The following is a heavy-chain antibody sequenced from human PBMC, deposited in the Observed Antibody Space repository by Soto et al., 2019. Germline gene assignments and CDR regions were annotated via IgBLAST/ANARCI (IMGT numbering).Heavy chain of an antibody. CDR3: ASAVAGTDWFDP. V-gene: IGHV3-33*01. CDR1: GFTFSSYG. Sequence: QVQLVESGGGVVQPGRSLRLSCAASGFTFSSYGMHWVRQAPGKGLEWVAVIWYDGSNKYYADSVKGRFTISRDNSKNTLYLQMNSLRAEDTAVYYCASAVAGTDWFDPWGQGTLVTVSS. D-gene: IGHD6-19*01. J-gene: IGHJ5*02. CDR2: IWYDGSNK.